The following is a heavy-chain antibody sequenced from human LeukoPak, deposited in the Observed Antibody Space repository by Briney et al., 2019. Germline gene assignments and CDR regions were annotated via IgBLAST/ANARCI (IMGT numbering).Heavy chain of an antibody. V-gene: IGHV3-48*01. CDR2: IGSGSSSI. CDR1: GFSFITYG. Sequence: GGSLRLSCAASGFSFITYGMNWVRQAPGKGLEWLSYIGSGSSSIYYADSVKGRFTISRDNAKNSLYLQMNSLRAEDTAVYYCARGQTDLDIWGQGTMVTVSS. CDR3: ARGQTDLDI. J-gene: IGHJ3*02.